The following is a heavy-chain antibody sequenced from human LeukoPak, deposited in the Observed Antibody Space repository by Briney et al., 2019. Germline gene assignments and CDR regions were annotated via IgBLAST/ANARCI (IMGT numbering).Heavy chain of an antibody. D-gene: IGHD3-9*01. CDR1: GFTFSSYA. CDR3: ARDFGWLSGFDN. CDR2: ISYDGTNK. J-gene: IGHJ4*02. Sequence: GGSLRLSCAASGFTFSSYAIHWVRQAPGKGLEWVAIISYDGTNKYYADSVRGRFTISRDNSKNTLYLQMNSLRAEDTAVYHCARDFGWLSGFDNWGQGTLVTVSS. V-gene: IGHV3-30-3*01.